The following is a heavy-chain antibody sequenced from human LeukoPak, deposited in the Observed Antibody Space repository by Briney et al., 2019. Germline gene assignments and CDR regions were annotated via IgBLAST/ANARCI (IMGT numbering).Heavy chain of an antibody. J-gene: IGHJ4*02. CDR1: GFTFSTYA. CDR3: ARFRTWGDKAFDY. CDR2: IGTTSGAI. Sequence: GGSLRLSCAAPGFTFSTYAMSWVRQAPGKGLEWVSYIGTTSGAIYYADSVKGRFTISRDSAKNSLYLQMNSLRAEDTAVYYCARFRTWGDKAFDYWGQGTLVTVSS. D-gene: IGHD2-21*02. V-gene: IGHV3-48*01.